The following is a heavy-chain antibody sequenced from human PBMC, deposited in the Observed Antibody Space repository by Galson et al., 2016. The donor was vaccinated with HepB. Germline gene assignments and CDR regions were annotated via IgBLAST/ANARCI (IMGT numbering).Heavy chain of an antibody. D-gene: IGHD3-16*01. Sequence: SLRLSCAEGEGRGRSYSMNWVRQAPGKGREWVSYIKSDNYTKNYADSVKGRFTISRDNVNNALHLQMNSLRDDDTAVYYCAGGPDAFDIWGRGTMVTVSS. J-gene: IGHJ3*02. CDR2: IKSDNYTK. CDR1: EGRGRSYS. CDR3: AGGPDAFDI. V-gene: IGHV3-48*02.